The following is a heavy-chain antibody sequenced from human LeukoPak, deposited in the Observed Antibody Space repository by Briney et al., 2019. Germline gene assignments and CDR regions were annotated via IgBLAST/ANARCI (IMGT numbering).Heavy chain of an antibody. CDR1: GYSISSGYY. J-gene: IGHJ5*02. Sequence: SETLSLTCSVSGYSISSGYYWSWIRQPAGKGLEWIGRIYTSGSTNYNPSLKSRVTISVDTSKNQFSLKLSSVTAADTAVYYCARGHIGPWGQGTLVTVSS. V-gene: IGHV4-61*02. CDR2: IYTSGST. D-gene: IGHD2-21*01. CDR3: ARGHIGP.